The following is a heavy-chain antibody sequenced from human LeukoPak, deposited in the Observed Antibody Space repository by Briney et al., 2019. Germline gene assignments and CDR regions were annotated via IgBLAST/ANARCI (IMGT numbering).Heavy chain of an antibody. CDR2: IYPGDSDT. CDR1: GYSFTTYW. D-gene: IGHD3-10*01. V-gene: IGHV5-51*01. J-gene: IGHJ4*02. CDR3: AVLTDGAFDY. Sequence: RESLKISCKGSGYSFTTYWIAWVRQMPGKGLEWMGVIYPGDSDTRYSPSFQGQVTISADKSISTAYLQWSSLKASDTAMYYCAVLTDGAFDYWGQETLVTVSS.